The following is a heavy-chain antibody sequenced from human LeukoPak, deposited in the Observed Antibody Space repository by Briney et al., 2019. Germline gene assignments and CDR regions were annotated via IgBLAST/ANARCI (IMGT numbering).Heavy chain of an antibody. CDR1: GFTFSSYW. J-gene: IGHJ4*02. Sequence: PGGSLRLSCAASGFTFSSYWMSWVRQAPGKGLECVANIKQDGGEKYYADSVRGRFTLSRDNAKNSLYLQMNSLRVEDTAVYYCATSAARAIESWGQGTLVTVSS. CDR2: IKQDGGEK. V-gene: IGHV3-7*01. CDR3: ATSAARAIES. D-gene: IGHD6-25*01.